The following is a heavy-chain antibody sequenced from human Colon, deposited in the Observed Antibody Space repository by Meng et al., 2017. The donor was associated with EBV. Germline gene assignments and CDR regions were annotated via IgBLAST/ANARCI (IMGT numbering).Heavy chain of an antibody. J-gene: IGHJ4*02. D-gene: IGHD3-9*01. V-gene: IGHV1-18*01. CDR3: AKEVEGDDILTGSFFDY. CDR1: GYNFTTSG. Sequence: VHLVDSGAEEKKPGASVNVACKASGYNFTTSGVNWLRQAPGKGLEWMGWIIAYSDGTDNTRYAKNFQGRVTMTTDTSTNTVYMELRSLRSDDTAIYYCAKEVEGDDILTGSFFDYWGQGTLVTVSS. CDR2: IIAYSDGTDNT.